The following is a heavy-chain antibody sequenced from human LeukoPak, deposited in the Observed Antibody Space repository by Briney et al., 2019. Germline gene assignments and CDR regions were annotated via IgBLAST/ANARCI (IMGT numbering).Heavy chain of an antibody. Sequence: ASVKVSCKASGYTFTGYYMHWVRQAPGQGLEWMGWINPNSGGTNYAQKFQGRVTMTRDTSISTAYMELSRLRSDDTAVYYCARDLSPHSSWYVGYYYYYMDVWGKGTTVTVSS. J-gene: IGHJ6*03. CDR1: GYTFTGYY. CDR3: ARDLSPHSSWYVGYYYYYMDV. CDR2: INPNSGGT. D-gene: IGHD6-13*01. V-gene: IGHV1-2*02.